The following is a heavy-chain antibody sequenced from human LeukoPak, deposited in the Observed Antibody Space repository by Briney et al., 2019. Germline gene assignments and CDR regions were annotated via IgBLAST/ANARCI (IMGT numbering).Heavy chain of an antibody. Sequence: SVKVSCKASGGTFSSYAISWVRQAPGQGLEWMGGIIPIFGTANYAQKFQGRVTITADESTSTAYMELSSLRSEDTAVYYCARTNEIADSGYDSVRAEQYYFDYWGQGTLVTVSS. CDR3: ARTNEIADSGYDSVRAEQYYFDY. J-gene: IGHJ4*02. V-gene: IGHV1-69*13. CDR1: GGTFSSYA. D-gene: IGHD5-12*01. CDR2: IIPIFGTA.